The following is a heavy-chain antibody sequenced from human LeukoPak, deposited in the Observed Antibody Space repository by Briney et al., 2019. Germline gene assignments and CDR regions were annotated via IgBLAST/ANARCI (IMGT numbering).Heavy chain of an antibody. Sequence: VGSLRLSCAASGFTFSDYYMSWIRQAPGKGLEWVSYISSSGSTIYYADSVKGRFTISRDNAKNSLYLQMNSLRAEDTAVYYCARADSSGCLDYWGQGTLVTVSS. CDR2: ISSSGSTI. J-gene: IGHJ4*02. CDR3: ARADSSGCLDY. D-gene: IGHD6-19*01. CDR1: GFTFSDYY. V-gene: IGHV3-11*04.